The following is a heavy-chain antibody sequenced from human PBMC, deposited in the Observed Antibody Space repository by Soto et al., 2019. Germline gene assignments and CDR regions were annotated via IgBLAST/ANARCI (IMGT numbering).Heavy chain of an antibody. CDR1: GGSFSGYY. CDR2: INHSGST. J-gene: IGHJ6*02. CDR3: AREYYYGSGSKIYYYYYGMDV. V-gene: IGHV4-34*01. Sequence: LSLTCAVYGGSFSGYYWSWIRQPPGKGLEWIGEINHSGSTNYNPSLKSRVTISVDTSKNQFSLKLSSVTAADTAVYYCAREYYYGSGSKIYYYYYGMDVWGQGTTVTVSS. D-gene: IGHD3-10*01.